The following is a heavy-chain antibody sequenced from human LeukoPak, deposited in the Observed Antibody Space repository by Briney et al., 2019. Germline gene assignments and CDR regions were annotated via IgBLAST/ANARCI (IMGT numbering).Heavy chain of an antibody. J-gene: IGHJ3*01. D-gene: IGHD2-2*01. V-gene: IGHV5-51*01. CDR1: GYTFATYW. CDR3: AKTRSLGYCSSASCYAGNDAFDL. Sequence: GESLKISCKGSGYTFATYWIGWVRQMPGKGLEWMGIIYPGDSRTTYSPSFQGQVTISADKSIRTAYLQWNSLKASDTAIYYCAKTRSLGYCSSASCYAGNDAFDLWGQGTMVTVSS. CDR2: IYPGDSRT.